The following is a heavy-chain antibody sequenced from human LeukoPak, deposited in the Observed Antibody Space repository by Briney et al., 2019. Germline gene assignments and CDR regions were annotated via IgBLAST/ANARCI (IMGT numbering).Heavy chain of an antibody. Sequence: PGGSLRLSCAASGFTFSSYGMHWVRQAPGKGLEWVAFIRYDGSNKYYADSVKGRFTISRDNSKNTLYLQMNSLRAEDTAVYYCALLGVPAAPNFDYWGQGTLVTVSS. J-gene: IGHJ4*02. CDR1: GFTFSSYG. V-gene: IGHV3-30*02. D-gene: IGHD2-2*01. CDR3: ALLGVPAAPNFDY. CDR2: IRYDGSNK.